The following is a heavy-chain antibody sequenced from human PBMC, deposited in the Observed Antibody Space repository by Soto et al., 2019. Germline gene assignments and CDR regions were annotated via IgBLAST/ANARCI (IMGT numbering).Heavy chain of an antibody. CDR1: GFTFSSYS. CDR3: ARDKLGSYQDPGYFDY. D-gene: IGHD1-26*01. CDR2: ISSSSSYI. Sequence: GGSLRLSCAASGFTFSSYSMNWVRQAPGKGLEWVSSISSSSSYIYYADSVKGRFTISRDNAKNSLYLQMNSLRAEDTAVYYCARDKLGSYQDPGYFDYWGQGTLVTVSS. V-gene: IGHV3-21*01. J-gene: IGHJ4*02.